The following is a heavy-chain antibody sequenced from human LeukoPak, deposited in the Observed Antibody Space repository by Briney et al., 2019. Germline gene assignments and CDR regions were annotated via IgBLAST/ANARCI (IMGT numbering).Heavy chain of an antibody. V-gene: IGHV4-59*12. J-gene: IGHJ4*02. CDR2: IYYSGTT. CDR1: GGSISSYY. CDR3: ASYYGSGSYYRGGPFDY. D-gene: IGHD3-10*01. Sequence: SETLSLTCTVSGGSISSYYWSWIRQPPGKGLEWIGYIYYSGTTNYNPSLKSRVTISVDTSKNQFSLKLSSVTAADTAVYYCASYYGSGSYYRGGPFDYWGQGTLVTVSS.